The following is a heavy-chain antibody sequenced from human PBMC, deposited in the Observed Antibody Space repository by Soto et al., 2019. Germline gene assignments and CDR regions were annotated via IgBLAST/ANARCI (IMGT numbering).Heavy chain of an antibody. CDR3: ARGSYYDSSGLVDY. CDR1: GYTFTGYY. Sequence: PSVKVSCKASGYTFTGYYMHWVRQAPGQGLEWMGWINPNGGGTNYAQKFQGRVTMTRDTSISTAYMELSRLRSDDTAVYYCARGSYYDSSGLVDYWGKGTLVTVSS. D-gene: IGHD3-22*01. J-gene: IGHJ4*02. CDR2: INPNGGGT. V-gene: IGHV1-2*02.